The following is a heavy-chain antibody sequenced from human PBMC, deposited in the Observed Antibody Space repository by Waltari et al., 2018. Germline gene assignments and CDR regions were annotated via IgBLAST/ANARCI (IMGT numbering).Heavy chain of an antibody. CDR1: GFTFDDYA. D-gene: IGHD1-26*01. V-gene: IGHV3-9*01. J-gene: IGHJ6*03. CDR2: ISWNMGSI. Sequence: EVQLVESGGGLVQPGRSLRLSCAASGFTFDDYAMHWVRQAPGKGLEGGSGISWNMGSIGYADSVKGRFTISRDNAKNSLYLQMNSLRAEDTALYYCAKDIDGNYYYYMDVWGKGTTVTVSS. CDR3: AKDIDGNYYYYMDV.